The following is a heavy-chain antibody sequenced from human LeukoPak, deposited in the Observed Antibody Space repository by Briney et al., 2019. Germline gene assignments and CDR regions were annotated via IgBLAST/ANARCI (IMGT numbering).Heavy chain of an antibody. CDR1: GGSFSGYY. J-gene: IGHJ6*02. V-gene: IGHV4-34*01. CDR2: INHSGST. Sequence: SETLSLTCAVYGGSFSGYYWSWIRQPPGKGLEWIGEINHSGSTNYNPSLKSRVTISVDTSKNQFSLKLSSVTAADTAVYYCASPHSSNYYYYGMDVWGQGTTVTVSS. D-gene: IGHD6-13*01. CDR3: ASPHSSNYYYYGMDV.